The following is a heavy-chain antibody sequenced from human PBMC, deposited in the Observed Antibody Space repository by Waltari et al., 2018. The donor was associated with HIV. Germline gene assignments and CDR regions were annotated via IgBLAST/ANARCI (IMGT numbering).Heavy chain of an antibody. Sequence: QLQLQESGPGLVQPSETLSLTCSVSGGSISSSNYYWGWIRQPPGEGLEWIGTIYHSGSTYYNPSLKSRVTMSVDTSKNQFSLKLNSVTAADAAVYYCARQPIPGIAVAGTYYYYGMDVWGQGTTVTVS. CDR1: GGSISSSNYY. CDR2: IYHSGST. CDR3: ARQPIPGIAVAGTYYYYGMDV. V-gene: IGHV4-39*01. J-gene: IGHJ6*02. D-gene: IGHD6-19*01.